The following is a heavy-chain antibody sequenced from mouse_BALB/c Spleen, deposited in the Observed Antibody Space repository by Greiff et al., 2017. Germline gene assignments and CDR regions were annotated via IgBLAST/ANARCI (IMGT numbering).Heavy chain of an antibody. CDR1: GYTFTSYY. D-gene: IGHD2-14*01. CDR3: ARRRAYYRYDGYAMDY. V-gene: IGHV1S56*01. CDR2: IYPGNVNT. Sequence: VQLQESGPELVKPGASVRISCKASGYTFTSYYIHWVKQRPGQGLEWIGWIYPGNVNTKYNEKFKGKATLTADKSSSTAYMQLSSLTSEDSAVYFCARRRAYYRYDGYAMDYWGQGTSVTVSS. J-gene: IGHJ4*01.